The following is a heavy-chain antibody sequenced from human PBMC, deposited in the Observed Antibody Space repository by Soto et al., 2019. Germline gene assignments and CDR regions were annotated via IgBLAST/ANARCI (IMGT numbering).Heavy chain of an antibody. Sequence: QIHLEQSEPEVKKPGASVKVSCKASGYTFTSYGISWVRLAPGQGLEWMGWINIYGGGTNYAQKYQDRVTMTRDTSTNTVYLETMSLTSDDTAIYYCARALYYYDNSGLAFWGQGTLVTVSS. CDR3: ARALYYYDNSGLAF. CDR1: GYTFTSYG. J-gene: IGHJ4*02. CDR2: INIYGGGT. D-gene: IGHD3-22*01. V-gene: IGHV1-18*01.